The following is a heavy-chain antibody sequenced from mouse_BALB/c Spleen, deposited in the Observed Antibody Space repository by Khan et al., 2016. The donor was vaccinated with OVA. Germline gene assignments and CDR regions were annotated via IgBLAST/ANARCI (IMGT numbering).Heavy chain of an antibody. CDR1: GYIFTSYW. CDR2: IYPGTNNT. CDR3: EREEALYYFDY. Sequence: QMQLEESGAELVRPGASVKLSCKTSGYIFTSYWIHWVKQRSGQGLEWIARIYPGTNNTYYNENLKDRATLTADKSSSTAYMQLNSLKSEDSAVYFCEREEALYYFDYWGQGTTLTVSS. V-gene: IGHV1-76*01. D-gene: IGHD3-2*02. J-gene: IGHJ2*01.